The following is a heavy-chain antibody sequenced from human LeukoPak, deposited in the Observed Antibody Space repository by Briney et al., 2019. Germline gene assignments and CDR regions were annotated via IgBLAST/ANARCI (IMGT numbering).Heavy chain of an antibody. Sequence: PGGSLRLSCAASGFTFSNYAMTWVRQAPGKGLEWVSAISGSGGSTYYADSVKGRFTISRDNSKNTLYLQMNSLRAEDTAVYYCAKRSDYGVNSNYFDYWGQGTLVTVSS. V-gene: IGHV3-23*01. CDR2: ISGSGGST. J-gene: IGHJ4*02. D-gene: IGHD4-23*01. CDR1: GFTFSNYA. CDR3: AKRSDYGVNSNYFDY.